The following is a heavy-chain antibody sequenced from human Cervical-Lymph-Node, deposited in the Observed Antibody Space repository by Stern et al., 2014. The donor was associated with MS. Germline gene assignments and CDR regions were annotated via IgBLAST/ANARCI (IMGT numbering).Heavy chain of an antibody. CDR2: IDPGDSDT. V-gene: IGHV5-51*01. J-gene: IGHJ4*02. CDR3: ARDYGDYAFDY. D-gene: IGHD4-17*01. CDR1: GYSFTAYW. Sequence: MQLVQSGAEVKKPGESLKISCKGSGYSFTAYWIALVRQMPGKGLEWMGIIDPGDSDTRYSPSFQGKVTIYADKSISTAYLQGSSLKASDTAIYYCARDYGDYAFDYWGQGTLVTVSS.